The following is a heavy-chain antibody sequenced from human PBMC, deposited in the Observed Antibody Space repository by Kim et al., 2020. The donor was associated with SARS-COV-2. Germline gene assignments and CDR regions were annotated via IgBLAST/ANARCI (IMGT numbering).Heavy chain of an antibody. Sequence: SETLSLTCIVSGGSISSGSYFWSWVRQPPGKGLEWIGYIYYSENTYYNPSLESRVTISVDTSKNHFSLKLSSVTAADTAMYYCAREVIAAADTDAFDILGQGTMVTVSA. CDR1: GGSISSGSYF. V-gene: IGHV4-31*03. J-gene: IGHJ3*02. CDR3: AREVIAAADTDAFDI. CDR2: IYYSENT. D-gene: IGHD6-13*01.